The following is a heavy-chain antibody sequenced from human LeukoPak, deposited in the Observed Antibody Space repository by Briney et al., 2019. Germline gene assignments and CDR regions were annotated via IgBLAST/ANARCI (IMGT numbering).Heavy chain of an antibody. J-gene: IGHJ4*02. CDR1: GFSFSSYA. Sequence: GGSLRLSCATSGFSFSSYAMNWVRQAPGKELEWVSVIYTGGGRYYADSVRGRFTISRDTSKNMVFLQMNSLRVEDTAVYYCARGIDYWGRGALVTVSS. CDR2: IYTGGGR. V-gene: IGHV3-53*01. CDR3: ARGIDY.